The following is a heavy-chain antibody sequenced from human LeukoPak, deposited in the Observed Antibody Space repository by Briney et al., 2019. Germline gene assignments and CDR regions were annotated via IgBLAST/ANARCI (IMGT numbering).Heavy chain of an antibody. CDR3: ARGAGSSPKRGAFDI. Sequence: KPSETLSLTCTVSGGSISSYSWSWIRQPPGKGLEWIGYIYYSGSTNYNPSLKSRVTISVDTSKNQFSLKLSSVTAADTAVYYCARGAGSSPKRGAFDIWGQGTMVTVSS. D-gene: IGHD6-13*01. J-gene: IGHJ3*02. CDR2: IYYSGST. CDR1: GGSISSYS. V-gene: IGHV4-59*08.